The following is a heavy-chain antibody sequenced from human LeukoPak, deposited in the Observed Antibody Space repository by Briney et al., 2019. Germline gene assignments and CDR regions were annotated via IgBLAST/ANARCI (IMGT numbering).Heavy chain of an antibody. V-gene: IGHV1-46*01. Sequence: GASVKVSCKASGYTFTDYYMHWVRQAPGQGLEWVGIINPSGGRTAYAQKFQGRVTMTRDTSTSTVYLEVSSLRSEDAAVYYCARENMGAFDYWGQGTLVTVSS. D-gene: IGHD2/OR15-2a*01. CDR3: ARENMGAFDY. J-gene: IGHJ4*02. CDR1: GYTFTDYY. CDR2: INPSGGRT.